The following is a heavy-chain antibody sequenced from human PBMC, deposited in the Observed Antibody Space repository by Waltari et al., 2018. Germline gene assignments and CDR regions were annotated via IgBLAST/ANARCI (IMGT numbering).Heavy chain of an antibody. V-gene: IGHV3-48*02. CDR1: GFGFSNFS. Sequence: EVQLIESGGALVQPGGSLNPSCAASGFGFSNFSMNWVRQAPGKGLEWIAYISTGGSTIYYADSVKGRFTISRDNAKNSLYLQMNGLTDEDTAIYYCTPLDYWGRGALVTVSS. CDR3: TPLDY. J-gene: IGHJ4*02. CDR2: ISTGGSTI.